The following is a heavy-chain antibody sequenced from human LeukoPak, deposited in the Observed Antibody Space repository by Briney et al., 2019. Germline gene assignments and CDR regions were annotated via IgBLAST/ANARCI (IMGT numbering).Heavy chain of an antibody. Sequence: GGSLRLSCAASGFTFSSYGMHWVRQAPGKGLEWVAVIWYDGSNKYYADSVKGRFTISRDNSKNTLYLQMNSLRAEDTAVYYCARAHGGNSGFDYWGQGTLVTVSS. V-gene: IGHV3-33*01. J-gene: IGHJ4*02. CDR3: ARAHGGNSGFDY. CDR1: GFTFSSYG. CDR2: IWYDGSNK. D-gene: IGHD4-23*01.